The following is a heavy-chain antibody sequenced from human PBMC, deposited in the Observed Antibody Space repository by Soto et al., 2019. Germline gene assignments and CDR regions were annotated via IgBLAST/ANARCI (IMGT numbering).Heavy chain of an antibody. D-gene: IGHD2-2*01. J-gene: IGHJ3*02. CDR3: ARLYCSATSCYSVGAFDI. CDR1: GFTFGSYG. CDR2: IWIDGSDK. V-gene: IGHV3-33*01. Sequence: GGSLRLSCAAAGFTFGSYGIHWVRQAPGKGLEWVALIWIDGSDKYYTESVKGRFTISRDNSKSTLYLQMNSLRAEDTALYYCARLYCSATSCYSVGAFDIRGPGTMVTVSS.